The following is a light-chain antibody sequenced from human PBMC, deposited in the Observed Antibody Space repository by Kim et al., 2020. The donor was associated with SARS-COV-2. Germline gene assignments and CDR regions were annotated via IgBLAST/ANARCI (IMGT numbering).Light chain of an antibody. V-gene: IGLV2-14*04. J-gene: IGLJ2*01. CDR2: DVS. CDR3: SSYTSRSTVV. Sequence: GQSITISCTGTSSDVGCYNYVSWYQQHPGKAPKLMIYDVSKRPSGISNRFSGSKSGNTASLTISGLQAEDEADYYCSSYTSRSTVVFGGGTKLTVL. CDR1: SSDVGCYNY.